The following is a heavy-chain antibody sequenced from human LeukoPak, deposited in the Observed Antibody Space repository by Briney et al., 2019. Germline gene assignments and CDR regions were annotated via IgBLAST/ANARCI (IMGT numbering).Heavy chain of an antibody. J-gene: IGHJ3*02. V-gene: IGHV3-7*04. Sequence: PGGSLRLSCAASGFTFSSYWMSWVRQAPGKGLEWVANIKQDGSEKYYVDSVKGRFTISRDNAKNSLYLQMNSLRAEDTAVYYCARVVVVPAAIPGKAFDIWGQGTMVTVSS. CDR3: ARVVVVPAAIPGKAFDI. CDR2: IKQDGSEK. D-gene: IGHD2-2*02. CDR1: GFTFSSYW.